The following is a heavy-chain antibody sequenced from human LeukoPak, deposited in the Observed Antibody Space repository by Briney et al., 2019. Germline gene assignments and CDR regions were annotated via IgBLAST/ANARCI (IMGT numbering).Heavy chain of an antibody. J-gene: IGHJ4*02. CDR1: GGSFSGYY. Sequence: SETLSLTCAVYGGSFSGYYWSWIRQPPGKGLEWIGEINHSGSTNYNPSLKGRVTISVDTSKNQFSLKLSSVTAADTAVYYCARLNRRITIFGVVKNKGYYFDYWGQGTLVTVSS. D-gene: IGHD3-3*01. CDR2: INHSGST. V-gene: IGHV4-34*01. CDR3: ARLNRRITIFGVVKNKGYYFDY.